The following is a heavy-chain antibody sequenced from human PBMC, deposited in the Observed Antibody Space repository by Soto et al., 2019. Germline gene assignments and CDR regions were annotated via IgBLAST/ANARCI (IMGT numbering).Heavy chain of an antibody. CDR3: ARDRPHYYDSSGYYLGGFDI. CDR1: GGSISSSNW. J-gene: IGHJ3*02. CDR2: IYHSGST. V-gene: IGHV4-4*02. Sequence: ETLSLTCAVSGGSISSSNWWSWVRQPPGKGLEWIGEIYHSGSTNYNPSLKSRVTISVDKSKNQFSLKLSSVTAADTAVYYCARDRPHYYDSSGYYLGGFDIWGQGTMVTVSS. D-gene: IGHD3-22*01.